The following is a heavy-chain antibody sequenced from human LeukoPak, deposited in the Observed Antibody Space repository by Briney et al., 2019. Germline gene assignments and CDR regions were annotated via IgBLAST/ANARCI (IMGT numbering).Heavy chain of an antibody. D-gene: IGHD1-26*01. Sequence: PGGSLRLSCAASGFTFSSYGMHWVRQAPGKGLEWVAFIRYDGSNKYYADSVKGRLTISRDNSKNTLYLQMNSLRAEDTAVYYCAKDRSGSYYRFDYWGQGTLVTVSS. J-gene: IGHJ4*02. CDR2: IRYDGSNK. CDR1: GFTFSSYG. V-gene: IGHV3-30*02. CDR3: AKDRSGSYYRFDY.